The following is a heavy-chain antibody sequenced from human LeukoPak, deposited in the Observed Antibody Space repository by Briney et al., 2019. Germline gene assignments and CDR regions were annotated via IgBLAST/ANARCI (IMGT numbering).Heavy chain of an antibody. CDR1: GFTFSSYW. Sequence: GGSLRLSCAASGFTFSSYWMHWVRQAPGKGLVWVSRINSDGSSTTYADSVKGRFTISRDNAKNMLFLQMNSLRAEDTAVYYCARDPSYGDSADYWGQGTLVTVSS. CDR3: ARDPSYGDSADY. J-gene: IGHJ4*02. V-gene: IGHV3-74*01. D-gene: IGHD3-16*01. CDR2: INSDGSST.